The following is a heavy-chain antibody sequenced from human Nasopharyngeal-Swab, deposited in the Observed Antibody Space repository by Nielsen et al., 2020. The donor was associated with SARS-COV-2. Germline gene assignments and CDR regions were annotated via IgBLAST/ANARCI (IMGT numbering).Heavy chain of an antibody. Sequence: GGSLRLSCAASGFTFSSYGMHWVRQAPGKGLEWVAVISYDGSNKYYADSVKGRFTISRDNSKNTLYLQMNSLRAEDTAVYYSAKYGLRGWFGEFIDYWGQGTLVTVSS. CDR2: ISYDGSNK. CDR3: AKYGLRGWFGEFIDY. V-gene: IGHV3-30*18. CDR1: GFTFSSYG. J-gene: IGHJ4*02. D-gene: IGHD3-10*01.